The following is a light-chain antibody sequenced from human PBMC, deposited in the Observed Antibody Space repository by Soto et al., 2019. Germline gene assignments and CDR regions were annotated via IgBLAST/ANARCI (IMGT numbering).Light chain of an antibody. CDR3: QQYGSSPMA. CDR2: DVS. J-gene: IGKJ1*01. CDR1: QSVSSGH. V-gene: IGKV3-20*01. Sequence: DMVLTQSPRPLSFSPGERASLSYRASQSVSSGHLAWYQQKPGQAPRLLIYDVSIRATGVPDRFIGSGSGTHSTLTIGRGVPEESPVYYCQQYGSSPMAFGQGTRVDIK.